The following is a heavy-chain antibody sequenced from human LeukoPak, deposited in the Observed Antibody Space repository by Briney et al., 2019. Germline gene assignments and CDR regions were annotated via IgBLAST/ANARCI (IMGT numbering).Heavy chain of an antibody. CDR2: IYQSGNT. Sequence: SETLSLTCTVSGGSISSYYWSWIRQPPGKGLEWIAYIYQSGNTNYNPSLKSRVTMSVDTSKNQFSLKLSSVTAADTAVYYCARDADGYLDYWGQGTLVTVSS. J-gene: IGHJ4*02. CDR3: ARDADGYLDY. CDR1: GGSISSYY. V-gene: IGHV4-59*01. D-gene: IGHD3-22*01.